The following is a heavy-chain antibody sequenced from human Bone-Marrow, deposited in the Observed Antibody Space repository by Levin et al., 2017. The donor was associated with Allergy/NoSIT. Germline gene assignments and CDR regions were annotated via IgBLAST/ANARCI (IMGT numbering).Heavy chain of an antibody. CDR1: GFTFSIYS. V-gene: IGHV3-21*01. CDR2: ISSSGSDM. J-gene: IGHJ3*02. D-gene: IGHD2-8*02. Sequence: PGGSLRLSCTVSGFTFSIYSINWVRQAPGKGLEWVSSISSSGSDMYYVDSARGRFTISRDNAKNSLTLQMNSLRAEDTAVYYCARGIIGDVRVAHKEAFDIWGQGTMVSVSS. CDR3: ARGIIGDVRVAHKEAFDI.